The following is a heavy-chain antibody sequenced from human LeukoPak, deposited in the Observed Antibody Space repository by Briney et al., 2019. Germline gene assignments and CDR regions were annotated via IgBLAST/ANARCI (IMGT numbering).Heavy chain of an antibody. Sequence: GGSLRLSCAAPGFTFTSYAMTWVRQAPGKGLEWVSAISGSVGTTYNADPVKGRFTISRDNSKSTLYLQMNSLRAENTAVYYCARTPWIQLWAFFDYWGQGTLVTVSS. V-gene: IGHV3-23*01. CDR2: ISGSVGTT. CDR1: GFTFTSYA. CDR3: ARTPWIQLWAFFDY. J-gene: IGHJ4*02. D-gene: IGHD5-18*01.